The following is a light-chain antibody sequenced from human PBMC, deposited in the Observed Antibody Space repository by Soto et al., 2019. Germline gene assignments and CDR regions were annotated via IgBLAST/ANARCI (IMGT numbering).Light chain of an antibody. Sequence: DIQMTQSPSTLSASVGDRVTITCRASQSIGRWLAWFQQKPGKAPKLLIYDASTLESGVPSRFSGSGSGTGLTLTISTLQPDDFATYYCQQYHSYWTFGQGTKVEIK. CDR3: QQYHSYWT. CDR2: DAS. CDR1: QSIGRW. V-gene: IGKV1-5*01. J-gene: IGKJ1*01.